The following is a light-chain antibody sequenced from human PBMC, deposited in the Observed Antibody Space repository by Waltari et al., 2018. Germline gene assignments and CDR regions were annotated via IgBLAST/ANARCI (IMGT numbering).Light chain of an antibody. CDR2: GTS. V-gene: IGKV1-12*01. Sequence: DIQMTQSPSPVSASVGDRVTITCRASQDIGNRLAWYQRKPGKAPNLLIYGTSSLQTGGPSRFSGSGSGTEFTLTISSLQPEDFGTYYCQQGKSFPITFGPGTKVEIK. CDR1: QDIGNR. CDR3: QQGKSFPIT. J-gene: IGKJ3*01.